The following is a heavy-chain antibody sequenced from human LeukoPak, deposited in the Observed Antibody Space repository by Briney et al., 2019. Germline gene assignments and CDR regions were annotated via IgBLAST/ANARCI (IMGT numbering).Heavy chain of an antibody. V-gene: IGHV4-4*07. Sequence: PSETLSLTCTVSGGSISSYYWSWIRQPAGKGLEWIGRIYTGGSTNYNPSLKSRVTMSVDTSKNQFSLKLSSVTAADTAVYYCARFVVVTAIPGAFDIWGQGTMVTVSS. CDR3: ARFVVVTAIPGAFDI. CDR2: IYTGGST. J-gene: IGHJ3*02. D-gene: IGHD2-21*02. CDR1: GGSISSYY.